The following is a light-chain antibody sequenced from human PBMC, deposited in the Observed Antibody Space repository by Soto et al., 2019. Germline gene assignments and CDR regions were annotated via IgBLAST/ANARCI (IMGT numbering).Light chain of an antibody. CDR2: AAS. V-gene: IGKV1-27*01. Sequence: DIQMTQSPSSLSASVGDRVTITCRASQGISNYLAWYQQKPGKVPKLLIYAASPLQSGVPSRFSGSGSGTDFTLPISSLQPEDVATYYCQKYNSAPPTFGQGTRLEIK. J-gene: IGKJ5*01. CDR1: QGISNY. CDR3: QKYNSAPPT.